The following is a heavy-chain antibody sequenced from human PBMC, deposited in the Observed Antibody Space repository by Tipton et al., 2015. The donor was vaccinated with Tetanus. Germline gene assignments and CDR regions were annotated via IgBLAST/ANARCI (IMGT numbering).Heavy chain of an antibody. Sequence: SLRLSCAASGFTFSSYEMNWVRQAPGKGLEWVSYISSSGSTIYYADSVKGRFTISRDNAKNSLYLQMNSLRAEDTAVYYCASGGYWKDIDDAFDIWGQGTMVTVSS. V-gene: IGHV3-48*03. J-gene: IGHJ3*02. D-gene: IGHD1-1*01. CDR2: ISSSGSTI. CDR1: GFTFSSYE. CDR3: ASGGYWKDIDDAFDI.